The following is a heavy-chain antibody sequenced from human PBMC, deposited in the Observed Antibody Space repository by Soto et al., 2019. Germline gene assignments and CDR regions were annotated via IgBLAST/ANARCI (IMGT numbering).Heavy chain of an antibody. CDR2: IHSSGIT. J-gene: IGHJ5*02. Sequence: QVQLQESGPGLVKPSGTLSLTCAVSGGSVNYDKWWSWVRQPPGKGLEWIGEIHSSGITNYNPSLKSRASIFVDKFKNQFSVKLTSVTAADTAVYFCAGQWSAGYGAFDPWGQGTLVTVSS. CDR1: GGSVNYDKW. CDR3: AGQWSAGYGAFDP. D-gene: IGHD3-9*01. V-gene: IGHV4-4*02.